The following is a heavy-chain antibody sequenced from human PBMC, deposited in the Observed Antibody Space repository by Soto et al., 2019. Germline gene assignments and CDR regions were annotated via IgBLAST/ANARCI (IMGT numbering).Heavy chain of an antibody. V-gene: IGHV1-8*01. D-gene: IGHD2-2*01. CDR2: MNPNSGNT. CDR1: GYTFTSYG. Sequence: ASVKVSCKASGYTFTSYGINWLLQATGQGLEWMGWMNPNSGNTGYAQKFQGRVTMTRNTSISTAYMELSSLRSEDTAVYYCAREDIVVVPAAIALDYYYYYMDVWGKGTTVTVSS. J-gene: IGHJ6*03. CDR3: AREDIVVVPAAIALDYYYYYMDV.